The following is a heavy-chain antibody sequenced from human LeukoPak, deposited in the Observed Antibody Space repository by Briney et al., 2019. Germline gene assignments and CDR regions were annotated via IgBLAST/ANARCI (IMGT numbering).Heavy chain of an antibody. D-gene: IGHD2-15*01. Sequence: ASVKVSCKASGCTFTGYYIHWVRQAPRHGLQWMGWINPNSGDTKYAQQFQGRVSMTRDTSITTAYMELNRLTSDDTAVYYCTRVFRAADYWGQGTLVIVSS. CDR1: GCTFTGYY. CDR3: TRVFRAADY. CDR2: INPNSGDT. J-gene: IGHJ4*02. V-gene: IGHV1-2*02.